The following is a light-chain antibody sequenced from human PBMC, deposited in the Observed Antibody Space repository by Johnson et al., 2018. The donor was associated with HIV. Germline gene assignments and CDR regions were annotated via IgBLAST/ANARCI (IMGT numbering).Light chain of an antibody. CDR1: TSKIGNNY. Sequence: QSVLTQPPSVSAAPGQNVTISCSGSTSKIGNNYVSWYQHLPGAAPKLLIYDSNKRPSGIPDRFSGSKSGTSATLGITGLQTGDEADYYCGTWDTSLTVGVFGTGTKVTVL. V-gene: IGLV1-51*01. CDR3: GTWDTSLTVGV. CDR2: DSN. J-gene: IGLJ1*01.